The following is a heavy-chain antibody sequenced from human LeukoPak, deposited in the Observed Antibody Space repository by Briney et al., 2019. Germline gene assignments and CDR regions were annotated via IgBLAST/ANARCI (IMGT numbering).Heavy chain of an antibody. V-gene: IGHV4-61*02. J-gene: IGHJ5*02. CDR3: ARAAVKAQRGWFDP. CDR2: IYTSGST. Sequence: SETLSLTCTVSGGSISSGSYYWSWIRQPAGKGLEWIGRIYTSGSTNYNPSLKSRVTISVDTSKNQFSLKLSSVTAADTAVYYCARAAVKAQRGWFDPWGQGTLVTVSS. CDR1: GGSISSGSYY. D-gene: IGHD4-17*01.